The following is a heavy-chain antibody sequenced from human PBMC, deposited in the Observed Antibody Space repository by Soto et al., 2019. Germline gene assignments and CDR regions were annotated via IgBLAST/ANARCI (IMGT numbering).Heavy chain of an antibody. CDR3: ARGGGGGYVYYYYRMDV. Sequence: ASLKVSCKASGYTFTSYDINWVRQATGQGLEWMGWMNPNSGNTGYAQKFQGRVTMTRNTSISTAYTELSSLRSEDTAVYYCARGGGGGYVYYYYRMDVWGQGSTVTVYS. D-gene: IGHD5-12*01. J-gene: IGHJ6*02. CDR2: MNPNSGNT. CDR1: GYTFTSYD. V-gene: IGHV1-8*01.